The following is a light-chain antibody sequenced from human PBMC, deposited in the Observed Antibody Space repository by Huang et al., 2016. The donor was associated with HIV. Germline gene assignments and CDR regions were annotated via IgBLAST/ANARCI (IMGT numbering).Light chain of an antibody. CDR2: WAS. J-gene: IGKJ3*01. V-gene: IGKV4-1*01. CDR3: QQSSFSPRT. CDR1: QSIFYNSNGQNY. Sequence: DVVLSQSPDYLPVSLGARATVNCRSSQSIFYNSNGQNYLAWYQQKAGQPPKLLVYWASTRAPGVHDRFSGTGSGTDFTRTIKNLQAEDAAVYYCQQSSFSPRTFGPGTKLDI.